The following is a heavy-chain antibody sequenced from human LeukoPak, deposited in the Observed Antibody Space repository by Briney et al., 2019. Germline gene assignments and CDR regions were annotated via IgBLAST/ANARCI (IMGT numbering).Heavy chain of an antibody. CDR2: ISYDGSNK. D-gene: IGHD5-18*01. V-gene: IGHV3-30*18. J-gene: IGHJ4*02. Sequence: GSLRLSCAASGFTFSSYGMHWVRQAPGKGLEWVAAISYDGSNKYYADSVKGRLTISRDNSKNTLYLQLNSLRPEDTAVYYCAKDLTTWIQLWLLGDWGQGTLVTVSS. CDR1: GFTFSSYG. CDR3: AKDLTTWIQLWLLGD.